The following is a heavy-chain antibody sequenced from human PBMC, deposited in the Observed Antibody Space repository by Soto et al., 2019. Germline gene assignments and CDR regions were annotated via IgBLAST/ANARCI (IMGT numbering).Heavy chain of an antibody. CDR3: TREGRSSRDSSGYYSGPFDY. V-gene: IGHV1-3*01. CDR2: INAGNGNT. CDR1: GYTFTSYA. J-gene: IGHJ4*02. Sequence: ALVKVSCKASGYTFTSYAMHWVRQAPGQRLEWMGWINAGNGNTKYSQKFQGRVTITRDTSASTAYKELSSLRSEDTAVYYCTREGRSSRDSSGYYSGPFDYWGQGTLVTVSS. D-gene: IGHD3-22*01.